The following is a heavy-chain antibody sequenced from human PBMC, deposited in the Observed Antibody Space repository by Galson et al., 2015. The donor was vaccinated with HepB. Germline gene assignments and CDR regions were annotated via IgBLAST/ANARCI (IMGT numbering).Heavy chain of an antibody. CDR2: ISAYNGNT. D-gene: IGHD6-13*01. Sequence: SVKVSCKASGYTFTNYGISWVRQAPGQGLEWMGWISAYNGNTNYAQKVQGRVTMTTETSTSTAYMELRSLRSDDTAVYYCARVGIAAAGTSFDYWGQGTLVTVSS. CDR3: ARVGIAAAGTSFDY. V-gene: IGHV1-18*01. J-gene: IGHJ4*02. CDR1: GYTFTNYG.